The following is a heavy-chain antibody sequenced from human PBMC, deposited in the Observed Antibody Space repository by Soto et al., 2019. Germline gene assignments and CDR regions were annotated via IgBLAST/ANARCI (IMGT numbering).Heavy chain of an antibody. Sequence: GGSLRLSCAASGFTFSSYAMHWVRQAPGKGLEWVSDISSGSSNIYYADSVKGRFTISRDNAKNSLYLQMNSLRAEDTAVYYCARDPGYCSGGSCYSGFIDYWGQGTLVTVSS. V-gene: IGHV3-48*01. CDR2: ISSGSSNI. J-gene: IGHJ4*02. D-gene: IGHD2-15*01. CDR3: ARDPGYCSGGSCYSGFIDY. CDR1: GFTFSSYA.